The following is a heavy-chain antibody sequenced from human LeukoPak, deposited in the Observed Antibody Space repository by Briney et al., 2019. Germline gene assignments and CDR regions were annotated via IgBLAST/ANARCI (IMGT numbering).Heavy chain of an antibody. V-gene: IGHV4-39*01. Sequence: SETLSLTCTVSGGSISSNSYYWGWIRQPPGTGLECIGTIYYSGGTYYNPSLKSRVTISVNTSKNQFSLKLISVTAADTAVYFCARLHSYYGMDVWGQGTTVTVSS. CDR2: IYYSGGT. CDR1: GGSISSNSYY. J-gene: IGHJ6*02. CDR3: ARLHSYYGMDV.